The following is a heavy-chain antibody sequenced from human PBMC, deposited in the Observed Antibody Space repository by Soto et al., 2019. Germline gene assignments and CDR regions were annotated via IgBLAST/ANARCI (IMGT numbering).Heavy chain of an antibody. D-gene: IGHD3-22*01. CDR3: ARGDYYDSSGPFSDAFDI. CDR2: ISSSSTYI. Sequence: GGSLRLSCAASGFTFSSYSMNWVRQAPGKGLQWVSSISSSSTYIYYADSVKGRFTISRDNAKNSLYLQMNSLRAEDTAVYYCARGDYYDSSGPFSDAFDIWGQGTMVTVSS. V-gene: IGHV3-21*01. J-gene: IGHJ3*02. CDR1: GFTFSSYS.